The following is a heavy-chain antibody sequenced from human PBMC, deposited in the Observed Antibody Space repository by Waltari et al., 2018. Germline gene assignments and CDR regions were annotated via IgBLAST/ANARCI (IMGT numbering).Heavy chain of an antibody. CDR1: GYTFTGYY. D-gene: IGHD3-22*01. CDR2: INPNSGGT. Sequence: QVQLVQSGAELKEPGASVKVSCKASGYTFTGYYMHWVRQAPGQGLEWMGWINPNSGGTNYAQKVEGWVTMTRDTSINTAYMELTRLTSDDTAVYYCARDRGYFYESSGYYSLNDWGQGTLVTVSS. V-gene: IGHV1-2*04. J-gene: IGHJ4*02. CDR3: ARDRGYFYESSGYYSLND.